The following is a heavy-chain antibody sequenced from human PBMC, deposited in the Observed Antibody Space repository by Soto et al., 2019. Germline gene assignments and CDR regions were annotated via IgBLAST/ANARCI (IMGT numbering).Heavy chain of an antibody. CDR1: GYTFTSYG. CDR3: ARDPDIVATITPYYYGMDV. J-gene: IGHJ6*02. V-gene: IGHV1-18*01. D-gene: IGHD5-12*01. Sequence: ASVKVSCKASGYTFTSYGISWVRQAPGQGLEWMGWISAYNGNTNYAQKLQGRVTMTTDTSTSTAYMELRSLRSDDTAVYYCARDPDIVATITPYYYGMDVWGQGTTVTVSS. CDR2: ISAYNGNT.